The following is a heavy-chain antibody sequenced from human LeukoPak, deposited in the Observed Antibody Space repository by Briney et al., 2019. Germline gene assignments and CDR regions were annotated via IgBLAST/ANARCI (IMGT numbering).Heavy chain of an antibody. D-gene: IGHD1-26*01. J-gene: IGHJ4*02. V-gene: IGHV4-59*01. CDR3: ANSGSYSAPPIDY. CDR2: IYYSGST. CDR1: GGSISSYY. Sequence: SETLSLTCTVSGGSISSYYWSWTRQPPGKGLEWIGYIYYSGSTNYNPSLKSRVTISVDTSKNQFSLKVSSVTAADTAVYYCANSGSYSAPPIDYWGQGTLVTVSS.